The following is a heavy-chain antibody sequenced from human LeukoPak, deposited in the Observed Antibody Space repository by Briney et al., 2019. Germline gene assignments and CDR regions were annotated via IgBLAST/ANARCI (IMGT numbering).Heavy chain of an antibody. V-gene: IGHV3-23*01. D-gene: IGHD2-21*02. CDR1: GFTFSNYA. CDR3: AKRDTICGGYCYPFDY. J-gene: IGHJ4*02. Sequence: PGGSLRLSCAASGFTFSNYAMSWVRQAPGKGLEWVSIITASGGNTYYPDSVKGRFTISRDNSKNTLSLQMSSLRAEDTAVYYCAKRDTICGGYCYPFDYWGQGTLVTVSS. CDR2: ITASGGNT.